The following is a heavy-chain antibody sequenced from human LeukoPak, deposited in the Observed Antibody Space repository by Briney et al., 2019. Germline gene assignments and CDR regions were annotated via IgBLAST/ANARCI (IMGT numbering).Heavy chain of an antibody. CDR1: GGSISSYY. J-gene: IGHJ4*02. CDR2: IYYSGST. V-gene: IGHV4-59*01. Sequence: PSETLSLTCTVSGGSISSYYWSWIRQPPGKGLEWIGYIYYSGSTNYNPSLKSRVTISVDTSKNQFSLKLSSVTAADTAVYYCARDERMKRRGSGSQDFDYWGQGTLVTVSS. D-gene: IGHD3-10*01. CDR3: ARDERMKRRGSGSQDFDY.